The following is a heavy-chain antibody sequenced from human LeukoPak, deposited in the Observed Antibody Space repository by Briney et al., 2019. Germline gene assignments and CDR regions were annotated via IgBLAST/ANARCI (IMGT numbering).Heavy chain of an antibody. D-gene: IGHD4-23*01. J-gene: IGHJ4*02. V-gene: IGHV3-23*01. CDR2: ISGGGGDT. CDR1: GFTFSTYG. Sequence: PGGSLRLSCVASGFTFSTYGMSWVRQAPGKGLEWVSAISGGGGDTYYADSVKGRFTISRDNSKNTLYLQMNSLRAEDTAVYYCAKLLSNSGRFPYWGQGTLVTVSS. CDR3: AKLLSNSGRFPY.